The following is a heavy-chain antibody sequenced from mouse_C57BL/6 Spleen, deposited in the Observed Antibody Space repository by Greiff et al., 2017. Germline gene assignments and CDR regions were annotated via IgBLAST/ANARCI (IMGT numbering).Heavy chain of an antibody. J-gene: IGHJ1*03. CDR2: FHPYNDDT. CDR1: GYTFTTYP. V-gene: IGHV1-47*01. Sequence: VKLLESGAELVKPGASVKMSCKASGYTFTTYPIEWMKQNHGKSLEWIGNFHPYNDDTKYNEKFKGKATLTVEKSSSTVYLELSRLTSDDSAVYYCARNYGSSHWYFDVWGTGTTVTVSS. CDR3: ARNYGSSHWYFDV. D-gene: IGHD1-1*01.